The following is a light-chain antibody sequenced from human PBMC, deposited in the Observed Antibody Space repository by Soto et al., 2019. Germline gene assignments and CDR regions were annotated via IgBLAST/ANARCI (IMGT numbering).Light chain of an antibody. J-gene: IGKJ1*01. V-gene: IGKV1-27*01. Sequence: DIQMTQSPSSLSASVGDRVTIACRASQGITNQLAWYQQKPGRVPNVLIYAASTLSSGVPSRFSGSGSGTDFTLTINSLQPEDVATYYCQQYNSCPRTFGQGTKVEIK. CDR1: QGITNQ. CDR3: QQYNSCPRT. CDR2: AAS.